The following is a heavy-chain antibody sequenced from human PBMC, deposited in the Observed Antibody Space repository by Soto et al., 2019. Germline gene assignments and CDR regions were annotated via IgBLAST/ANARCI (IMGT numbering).Heavy chain of an antibody. CDR1: GYTFINYG. Sequence: QVQLVQSGAEVKKPGASVRVSCKTSGYTFINYGITWVRQAPGQGLERMGWLSAYNGDTSSSEKLQDRFTMTTDTYTNTVYMDLRSLTSDDTAVYYCARWSAIVGGAEALDVWGQGTMVIVSS. CDR3: ARWSAIVGGAEALDV. J-gene: IGHJ3*01. CDR2: LSAYNGDT. V-gene: IGHV1-18*01. D-gene: IGHD1-26*01.